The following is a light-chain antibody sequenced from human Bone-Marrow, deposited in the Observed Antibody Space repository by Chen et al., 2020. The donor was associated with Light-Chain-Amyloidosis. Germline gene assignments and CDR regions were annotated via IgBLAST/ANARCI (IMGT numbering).Light chain of an antibody. V-gene: IGLV3-25*03. J-gene: IGLJ2*01. CDR2: KDS. CDR3: QSADSSGTYEVI. Sequence: SYELTQPPSVSVSPGQTARITCPGDALPKQYAYWYQQKPGQAPVLVIYKDSERPSGISERFSGSSSGTTATLTISGVQAEDEADYHCQSADSSGTYEVIFGGGTKLTVL. CDR1: ALPKQY.